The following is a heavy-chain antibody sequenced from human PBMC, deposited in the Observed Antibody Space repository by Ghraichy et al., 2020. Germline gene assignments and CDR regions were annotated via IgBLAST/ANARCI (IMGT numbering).Heavy chain of an antibody. V-gene: IGHV3-21*01. J-gene: IGHJ4*02. CDR3: ARDRGWYGDNPLLDY. Sequence: GGSLRLSCAVSGFTFSSYSMNWVRQAPGKGLEWVSSISSSSSYIYYADSVKGRFTISRDNAKNSLYLQMNSLRAEDTAVYYCARDRGWYGDNPLLDYWGQGTLVTVSS. D-gene: IGHD6-19*01. CDR1: GFTFSSYS. CDR2: ISSSSSYI.